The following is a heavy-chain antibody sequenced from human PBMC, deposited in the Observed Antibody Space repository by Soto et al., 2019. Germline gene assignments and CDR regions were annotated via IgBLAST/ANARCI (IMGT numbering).Heavy chain of an antibody. CDR1: GFSFTTNGVG. Sequence: QITLKESGPTLVKPTQTLTLTCTFSGFSFTTNGVGVGWIRQPPGKALEWLALVLWDDDERYSLSLKSRLTITKDTAKNQVILIMTNMDPVDTATYYCAHRGHDFQDAFDVWGQGTMVTVSS. CDR3: AHRGHDFQDAFDV. D-gene: IGHD2-21*02. J-gene: IGHJ3*01. CDR2: VLWDDDE. V-gene: IGHV2-5*02.